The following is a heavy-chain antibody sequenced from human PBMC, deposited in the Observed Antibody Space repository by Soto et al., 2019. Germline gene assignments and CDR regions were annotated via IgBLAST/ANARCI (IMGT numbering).Heavy chain of an antibody. CDR1: GGSISSYY. CDR2: IYYSGST. D-gene: IGHD3-10*01. J-gene: IGHJ6*02. CDR3: ARARFGEPKSPSYYYYYGMDV. V-gene: IGHV4-59*08. Sequence: SETLSLTCTGSGGSISSYYWSWIRQPPGKGLEWIGYIYYSGSTYYNPSLKSRVTISVDTSKNQFSLKLSSVTAADTAVYYCARARFGEPKSPSYYYYYGMDVWGQGTTVTVSS.